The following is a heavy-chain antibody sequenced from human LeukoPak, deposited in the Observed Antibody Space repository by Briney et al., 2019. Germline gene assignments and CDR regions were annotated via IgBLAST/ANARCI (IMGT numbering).Heavy chain of an antibody. Sequence: GGSLRLSCAASGFTFSSYAMNWVRQARGKGLEWVSSISSSSSYIYYADSVKGRFTTSRDNAKNSLYLQMNSLRAEDTAVYYCARAQEYYYDSSGTFDYWGQGTLVTVSS. J-gene: IGHJ4*02. CDR2: ISSSSSYI. D-gene: IGHD3-22*01. CDR1: GFTFSSYA. V-gene: IGHV3-21*01. CDR3: ARAQEYYYDSSGTFDY.